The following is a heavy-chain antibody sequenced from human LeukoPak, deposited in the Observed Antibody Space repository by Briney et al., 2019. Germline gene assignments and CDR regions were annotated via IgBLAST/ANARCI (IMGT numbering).Heavy chain of an antibody. Sequence: GGSLRLSCAASGFTFSSYWMSWVRQAPGKGLEWVAKIKQDGSEENYVDSVKGRFTISRDNAQNSLYLQMNSLRVEDTAVYHCGTSRTFDYWGQGTLVTVSS. V-gene: IGHV3-7*01. CDR1: GFTFSSYW. D-gene: IGHD1-7*01. CDR2: IKQDGSEE. J-gene: IGHJ4*02. CDR3: GTSRTFDY.